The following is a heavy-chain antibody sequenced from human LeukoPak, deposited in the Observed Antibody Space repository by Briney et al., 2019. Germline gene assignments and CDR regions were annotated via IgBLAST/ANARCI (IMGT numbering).Heavy chain of an antibody. J-gene: IGHJ5*02. V-gene: IGHV1-18*01. CDR1: GYRFPTYV. CDR2: IAPYNGNM. Sequence: ASAKVSCKTSGYRFPTYVITWVRQAPGQGLEWMGWIAPYNGNMNYAQKFQDRVTMTTDTSTSTAYMEVRSLRSDDTAVYYCARGGVGVNWFDPWGQGTLVTVSS. CDR3: ARGGVGVNWFDP. D-gene: IGHD2-8*01.